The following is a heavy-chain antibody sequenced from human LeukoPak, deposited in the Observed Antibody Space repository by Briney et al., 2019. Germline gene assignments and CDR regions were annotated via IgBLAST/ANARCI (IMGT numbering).Heavy chain of an antibody. Sequence: SETLSLTCTVSGGSISRHYWSWIRQPPGKGLEWIGYIYYSGSTNYNPSLKSRVTISVDTSKNQFSLKLSSVTAADTAVYYCARHGYSSSDWFDPWGRGTLVTVSS. CDR3: ARHGYSSSDWFDP. J-gene: IGHJ5*02. D-gene: IGHD6-13*01. CDR2: IYYSGST. CDR1: GGSISRHY. V-gene: IGHV4-59*08.